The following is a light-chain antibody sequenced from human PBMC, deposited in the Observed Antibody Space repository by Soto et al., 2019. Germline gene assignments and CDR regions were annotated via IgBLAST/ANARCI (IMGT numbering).Light chain of an antibody. CDR1: SSNIGSNT. CDR2: GDN. J-gene: IGLJ1*01. V-gene: IGLV1-44*01. CDR3: AAWDDSLNGYV. Sequence: QSVLTQPPSASGTPGQRVTISCSGSSSNIGSNTVNWYQQLPGTAPKLLIYGDNQRPSGVPDRFSGSKSGTSASLAISGLQSVDEADYYCAAWDDSLNGYVFGTGTKVTVL.